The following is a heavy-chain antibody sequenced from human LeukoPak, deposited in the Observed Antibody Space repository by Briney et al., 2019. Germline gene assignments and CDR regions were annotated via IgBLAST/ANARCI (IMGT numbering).Heavy chain of an antibody. Sequence: ASVKVSCTASGYTFTSYGISWVRQAPGQGLEWMGWISAYNGNTNYAQKLQGRVTMTTDTSTSTAYMELRSLRSDDTAVYYCARDSDYYGSGSYFDYWGQGTLVTVSS. CDR2: ISAYNGNT. CDR1: GYTFTSYG. CDR3: ARDSDYYGSGSYFDY. V-gene: IGHV1-18*01. J-gene: IGHJ4*02. D-gene: IGHD3-10*01.